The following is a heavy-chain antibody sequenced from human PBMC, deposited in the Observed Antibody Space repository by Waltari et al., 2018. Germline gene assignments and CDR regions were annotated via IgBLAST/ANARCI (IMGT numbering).Heavy chain of an antibody. Sequence: VQLQESGPGLVKPSETLSLTCAVSGYSISSGYYWGWIRQPPGNGLEWIGSIYHSGGTSYNPSLKSRVTISVDTSKNQFSLKLGSVTAADTAVYYCARRVDYGSPFDPWGQGTLVTVSS. J-gene: IGHJ5*02. V-gene: IGHV4-38-2*01. D-gene: IGHD3-10*01. CDR2: IYHSGGT. CDR1: GYSISSGYY. CDR3: ARRVDYGSPFDP.